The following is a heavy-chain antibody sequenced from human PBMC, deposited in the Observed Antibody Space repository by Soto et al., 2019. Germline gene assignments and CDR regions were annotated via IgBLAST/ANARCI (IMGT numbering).Heavy chain of an antibody. CDR1: GYSFTSYW. D-gene: IGHD6-13*01. J-gene: IGHJ6*02. CDR3: ARQQYSSSWNYYYGMDV. V-gene: IGHV5-51*01. CDR2: IYPGDSDT. Sequence: GESLKISCKGSGYSFTSYWIGWVRQMPGKGLEWMGIIYPGDSDTRYSPSFQGQVTISADKSISTAYLQWSSLKASDTAMYYCARQQYSSSWNYYYGMDVWGQGTTVTVSS.